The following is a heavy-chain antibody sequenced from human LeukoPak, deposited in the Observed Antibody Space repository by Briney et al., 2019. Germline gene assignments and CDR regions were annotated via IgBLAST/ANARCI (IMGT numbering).Heavy chain of an antibody. J-gene: IGHJ6*03. CDR3: ARLFGELLLPSDHFYYMDV. Sequence: ASVKVSCKASGYTFTRYGVSWVRQAPGQGPEWMGWIRGDNGNTNYAQNFQGRVTMTTDTPSSTAYMEVRSLRSDDTAVYYCARLFGELLLPSDHFYYMDVWGKGTAVTVSS. CDR2: IRGDNGNT. V-gene: IGHV1-18*01. CDR1: GYTFTRYG. D-gene: IGHD5-18*01.